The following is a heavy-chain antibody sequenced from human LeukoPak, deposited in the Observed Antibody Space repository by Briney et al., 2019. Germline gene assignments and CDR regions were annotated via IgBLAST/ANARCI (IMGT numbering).Heavy chain of an antibody. CDR1: GGSISSYY. J-gene: IGHJ4*02. CDR2: IYTSGST. V-gene: IGHV4-4*07. Sequence: SETLSLTCTVSGGSISSYYWSWIRQPAGKGLQLIGRIYTSGSTNYNPSLKSRVTMSVDTSKNQFSLKLSSVTAADTAVYYCARDGGYGDYFDYWGQGTLVTVSS. CDR3: ARDGGYGDYFDY. D-gene: IGHD4-17*01.